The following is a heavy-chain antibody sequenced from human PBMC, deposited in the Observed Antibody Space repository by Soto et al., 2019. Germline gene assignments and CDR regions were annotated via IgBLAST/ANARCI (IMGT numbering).Heavy chain of an antibody. Sequence: ASVKVSCKASGYTFTSYAMHWVRQAPGQRLEWMGWINAGNGNTKYSQKFQGRVTITRDTSTSTAYMELRSLRSDDTAVYYCARVGAHYYGSGSYWWFDPWGQGTLVTVSS. CDR2: INAGNGNT. V-gene: IGHV1-3*01. CDR1: GYTFTSYA. CDR3: ARVGAHYYGSGSYWWFDP. J-gene: IGHJ5*02. D-gene: IGHD3-10*01.